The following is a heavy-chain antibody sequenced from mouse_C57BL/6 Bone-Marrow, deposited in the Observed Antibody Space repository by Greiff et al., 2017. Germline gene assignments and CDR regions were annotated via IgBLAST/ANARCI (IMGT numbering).Heavy chain of an antibody. Sequence: DVKLVESGGGLVQPGESLKLSCESNEYEFPSHDMSWVRKTPEKRLELVAAINSDGGSTYYPDTMERRFIISRDNAKNTLFLQMTRLRSEDTAMYYCARRLLLFDYWGQGTTLTVSS. D-gene: IGHD2-3*01. CDR3: ARRLLLFDY. CDR1: EYEFPSHD. J-gene: IGHJ2*01. V-gene: IGHV5-2*03. CDR2: INSDGGST.